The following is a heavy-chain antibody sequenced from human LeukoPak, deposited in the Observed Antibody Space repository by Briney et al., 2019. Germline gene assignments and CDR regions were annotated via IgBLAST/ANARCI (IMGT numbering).Heavy chain of an antibody. J-gene: IGHJ4*02. CDR3: ARGEPGFGGLPTVLDN. Sequence: GGSLRLSCAASGFPFSSFSMNWVRQAPGKGLEWVSSISSSTTYIFYADSVKGRFTISRDNAKDLLYLQMNSLRAEDTAVYYCARGEPGFGGLPTVLDNWGQGTLVTVSS. CDR2: ISSSTTYI. CDR1: GFPFSSFS. V-gene: IGHV3-21*01. D-gene: IGHD4-23*01.